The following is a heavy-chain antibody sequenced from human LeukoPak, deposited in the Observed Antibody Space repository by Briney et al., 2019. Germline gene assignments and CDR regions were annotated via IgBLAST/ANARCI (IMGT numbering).Heavy chain of an antibody. CDR3: ARWGGGVGSTGWFDP. CDR1: GFTFSSYA. Sequence: PGRSLRLSCAASGFTFSSYAMHWVRQAPGKGLEWVAVISYDGSNKYYADSVKGRFSISRDNSKNTLYLQMNSLRAEDTAVYFCARWGGGVGSTGWFDPWGQGTLVTVSS. J-gene: IGHJ5*02. D-gene: IGHD3-16*01. V-gene: IGHV3-30-3*01. CDR2: ISYDGSNK.